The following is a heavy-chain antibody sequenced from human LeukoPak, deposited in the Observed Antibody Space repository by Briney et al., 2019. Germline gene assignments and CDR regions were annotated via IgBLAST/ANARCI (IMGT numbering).Heavy chain of an antibody. CDR2: ISGGSDST. V-gene: IGHV3-23*01. D-gene: IGHD2-8*01. CDR3: AKGSTNERPYYFDY. J-gene: IGHJ4*02. CDR1: GFTFSSYV. Sequence: GGSLRLSCAASGFTFSSYVMSWVRQAPVKGLEWVSAISGGSDSTYYADSVKGRFTISRDNSESTLYLLIDSLRAEDTAAYYCAKGSTNERPYYFDYWGQGTLVIVSS.